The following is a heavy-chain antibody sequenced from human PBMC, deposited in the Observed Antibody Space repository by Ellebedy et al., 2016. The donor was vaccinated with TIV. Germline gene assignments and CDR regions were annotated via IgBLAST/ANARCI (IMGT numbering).Heavy chain of an antibody. J-gene: IGHJ3*02. Sequence: GGSLRLXCAASGFTFSSYSMNWVRQAPGKGLEWVSYISSSSSTIYYADSVKGRFTISRDNAKNSLYLQMNSLRDEDTAVYYCARDLVVPAAIALINDAFDIWGQGTMVTVSS. CDR1: GFTFSSYS. V-gene: IGHV3-48*02. CDR3: ARDLVVPAAIALINDAFDI. CDR2: ISSSSSTI. D-gene: IGHD2-2*02.